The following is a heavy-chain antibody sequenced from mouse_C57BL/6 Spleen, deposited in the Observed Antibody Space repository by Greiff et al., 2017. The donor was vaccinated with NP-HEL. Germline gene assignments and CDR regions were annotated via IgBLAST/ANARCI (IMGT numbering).Heavy chain of an antibody. J-gene: IGHJ4*01. CDR1: GYAFSSYW. V-gene: IGHV1-80*01. D-gene: IGHD4-1*01. Sequence: QVQLQQSGAELVKPGASVKISCKASGYAFSSYWMNWVKQRPGKGLEWIGQIYPGDGDTNYNGKFKGKATLTADKSSSTAYMQLSSLTSEDSAVYFCARGEVTGTDYAMDYWGQGTSVTVSS. CDR2: IYPGDGDT. CDR3: ARGEVTGTDYAMDY.